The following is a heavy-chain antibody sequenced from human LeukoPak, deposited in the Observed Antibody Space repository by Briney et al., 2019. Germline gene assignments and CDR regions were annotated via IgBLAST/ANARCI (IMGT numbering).Heavy chain of an antibody. CDR1: GFTFSSYS. D-gene: IGHD3-10*01. Sequence: GSLRLSCAASGFTFSSYSMNWVRQAPGKGLEWVSSISSSSSYIYYADSVKGRFTISRDNAKNSLYLQMNSLRAEDTAVYYCARDLRGSGSYSLFDYWGQGTLVTVSS. CDR3: ARDLRGSGSYSLFDY. J-gene: IGHJ4*02. CDR2: ISSSSSYI. V-gene: IGHV3-21*01.